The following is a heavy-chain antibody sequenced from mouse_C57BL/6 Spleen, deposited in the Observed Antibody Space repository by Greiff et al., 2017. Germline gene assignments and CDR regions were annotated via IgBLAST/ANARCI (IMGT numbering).Heavy chain of an antibody. J-gene: IGHJ2*01. CDR2: INPSSGYT. V-gene: IGHV1-7*01. D-gene: IGHD1-1*01. Sequence: QVQLKQSGAELAKPGASVKLSCKASGYTFTSYWMHWVKQRPGQGLEWIGYINPSSGYTTYNQKFNDKATSTAEKSSSTAYMQLRSLTYDDSAVYYCARSGSSYENYMDYWGQGTTLTVSS. CDR1: GYTFTSYW. CDR3: ARSGSSYENYMDY.